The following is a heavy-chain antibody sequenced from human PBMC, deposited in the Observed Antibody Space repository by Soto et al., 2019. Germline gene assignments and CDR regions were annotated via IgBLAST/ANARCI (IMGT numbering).Heavy chain of an antibody. CDR3: TQAETGRYSCSGNSYGRDY. J-gene: IGHJ4*02. Sequence: EEHLGESGGGLVQPGGSLRLSCATSGFTFSHCWMSWVRQAPGKGLEWVANINQDGSEQYYVDSVKGRFTVSRYNAKNSLYLEMNNLRADDTAMYYCTQAETGRYSCSGNSYGRDYWGQGTLVTVSS. CDR1: GFTFSHCW. V-gene: IGHV3-7*01. CDR2: INQDGSEQ. D-gene: IGHD6-19*01.